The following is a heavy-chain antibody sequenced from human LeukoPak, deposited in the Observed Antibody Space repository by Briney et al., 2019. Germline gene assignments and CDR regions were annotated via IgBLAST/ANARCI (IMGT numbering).Heavy chain of an antibody. V-gene: IGHV1-2*02. CDR3: VRDPVRFGDPRGSDFDS. CDR2: INPNVGGT. CDR1: GYTFTGSY. Sequence: ASVKVSCKASGYTFTGSYIHWVRQAPGQGLEWMGWINPNVGGTNYAQKFQGRVTMTREMTISTVYMELSRLRSDDTAVYYCVRDPVRFGDPRGSDFDSWGQGTLVTVSS. D-gene: IGHD3-10*01. J-gene: IGHJ4*02.